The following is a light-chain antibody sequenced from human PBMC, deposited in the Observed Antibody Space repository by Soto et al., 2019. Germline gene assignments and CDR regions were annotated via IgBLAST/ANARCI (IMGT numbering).Light chain of an antibody. J-gene: IGKJ1*01. V-gene: IGKV1-5*01. Sequence: IQLTQYPYTLSASIGERVTLSCRASQSVNHWLAWYQRKPGKAPKLLIHDASTLESGIPSRFSGSGSGTEFTLTISSLQPDDFATYYCQQYNSYWTFGQGTKVDI. CDR1: QSVNHW. CDR3: QQYNSYWT. CDR2: DAS.